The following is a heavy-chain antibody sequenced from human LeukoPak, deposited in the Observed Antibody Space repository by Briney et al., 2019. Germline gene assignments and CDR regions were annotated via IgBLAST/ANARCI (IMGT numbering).Heavy chain of an antibody. V-gene: IGHV3-30-3*01. CDR2: ISYDGSNK. Sequence: GRSLRLSCAASGFTFSSYAMHWVRQAPGKGLEWVAVISYDGSNKYYADSVKGRFTISRDNSKNTLYLQMNSLRAEDTAVYYCAREWSGYSFDYWGQGALVAVSS. CDR3: AREWSGYSFDY. D-gene: IGHD5-18*01. CDR1: GFTFSSYA. J-gene: IGHJ4*02.